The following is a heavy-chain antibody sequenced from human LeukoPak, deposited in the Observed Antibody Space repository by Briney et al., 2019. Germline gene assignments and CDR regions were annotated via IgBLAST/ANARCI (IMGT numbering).Heavy chain of an antibody. CDR2: IYYSGST. J-gene: IGHJ5*02. Sequence: SETLSLTCTVSGGSISSSSYYWGWIRQPPGKGLERIGSIYYSGSTYYNPSLKSRVTISVDTSKNQFSLKLSSVTAADTAVYYCARDLQYSSRNTNWFDPWGQGTLVTVSS. CDR3: ARDLQYSSRNTNWFDP. V-gene: IGHV4-39*07. CDR1: GGSISSSSYY. D-gene: IGHD6-13*01.